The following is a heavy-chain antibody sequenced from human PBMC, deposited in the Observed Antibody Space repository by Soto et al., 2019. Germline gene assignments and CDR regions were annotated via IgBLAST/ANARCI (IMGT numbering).Heavy chain of an antibody. J-gene: IGHJ4*02. CDR1: GYTFTSYY. CDR3: ARSILWSTGFDY. D-gene: IGHD2-21*01. CDR2: MNPNSGNT. Sequence: ASVKVSCKGSGYTFTSYYINWVLQATGQGLEWMGWMNPNSGNTGYAQKFQGRVTMTRNTSISTAYMELSSLRSEDTAVYYCARSILWSTGFDYWGQGTLVTVSS. V-gene: IGHV1-8*01.